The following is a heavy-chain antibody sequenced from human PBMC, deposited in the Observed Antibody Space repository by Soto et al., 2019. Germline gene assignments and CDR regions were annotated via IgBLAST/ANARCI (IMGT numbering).Heavy chain of an antibody. D-gene: IGHD2-21*01. J-gene: IGHJ5*01. CDR2: SGIAGDS. CDR1: GFMFSDYD. CDR3: ARRIIRSSSGHTWFDS. Sequence: TGGSLRLSCVGSGFMFSDYDIHWVRQSTGKGLEWVSGSGIAGDSSQSDSVKGRFTVSQDNARNSLFLQMNSLRVGDTAIYYCARRIIRSSSGHTWFDSWGQGILVTVSS. V-gene: IGHV3-13*04.